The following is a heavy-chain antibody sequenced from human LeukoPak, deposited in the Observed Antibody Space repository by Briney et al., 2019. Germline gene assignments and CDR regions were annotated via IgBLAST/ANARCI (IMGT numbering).Heavy chain of an antibody. Sequence: SETLSLTCTVSGGSISSYYWSWIRQPAGKGLEWIGRIYTSGSTNYNPSLKSRVTMSVDTSKNQFSLKLSSVTAADTAVYYCARVIYSSGWYHFDYWGQGTLVTVSS. V-gene: IGHV4-4*07. CDR1: GGSISSYY. CDR3: ARVIYSSGWYHFDY. CDR2: IYTSGST. D-gene: IGHD6-19*01. J-gene: IGHJ4*02.